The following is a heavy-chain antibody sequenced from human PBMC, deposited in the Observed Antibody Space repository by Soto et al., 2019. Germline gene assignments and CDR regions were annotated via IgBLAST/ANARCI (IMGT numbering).Heavy chain of an antibody. V-gene: IGHV2-5*01. D-gene: IGHD1-26*01. CDR1: GFSLSTSGVG. CDR3: AHSSNRYSGSYFDY. Sequence: ASGPTLVNPTQSLTLTCAFSGFSLSTSGVGVGWIRQPPGKALEWLALIYWNDDKRYSPSLKSRLTITKDTSKNQVVLTMTNMDPVDTATYYCAHSSNRYSGSYFDYWGQGTLVTVSS. CDR2: IYWNDDK. J-gene: IGHJ4*02.